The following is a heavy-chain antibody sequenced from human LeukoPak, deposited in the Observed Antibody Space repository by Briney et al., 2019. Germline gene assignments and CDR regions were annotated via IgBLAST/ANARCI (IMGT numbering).Heavy chain of an antibody. CDR2: IRYDGSNK. J-gene: IGHJ4*02. CDR3: ARSLLRGYSYGMDY. D-gene: IGHD5-18*01. V-gene: IGHV3-30*02. CDR1: GFTFSSYG. Sequence: PGGSLGLSCAASGFTFSSYGMHWVRQAPGKGLEWVAFIRYDGSNKYYADSVKGRFTISRDNSKNTLYLQMNSLRAEDTAVYYCARSLLRGYSYGMDYWGQGTLVTVSS.